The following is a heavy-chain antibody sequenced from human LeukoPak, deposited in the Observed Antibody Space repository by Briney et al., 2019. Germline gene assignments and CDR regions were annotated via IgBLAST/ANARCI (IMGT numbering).Heavy chain of an antibody. CDR2: IYYSGST. Sequence: SSETLSLTCTVSGGSISSSSYCWGWIRQPPGRGLEWIGSIYYSGSTYYNPSLKGRITISVDTSRNQFSLKLSSVTAADTAIYYCASAYYHILTGYSFTRFDPWGQGTLVTVSS. CDR1: GGSISSSSYC. J-gene: IGHJ5*02. CDR3: ASAYYHILTGYSFTRFDP. V-gene: IGHV4-39*07. D-gene: IGHD3-9*01.